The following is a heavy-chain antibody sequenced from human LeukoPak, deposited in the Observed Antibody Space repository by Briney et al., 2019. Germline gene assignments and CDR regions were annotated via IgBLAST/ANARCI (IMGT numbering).Heavy chain of an antibody. J-gene: IGHJ4*02. CDR2: TYSAGSI. D-gene: IGHD3-16*01. CDR1: GFTVSSNS. Sequence: PGGSLRLSCTVSGFTVSSNSMSWVRQAPGKGLEWVSFTYSAGSIYYSDSVKGRFTISIDNSKNTLYLQMNSLRAEDTAVYYCARRAGAYTHPYDYWGQGTLVTVSS. V-gene: IGHV3-53*01. CDR3: ARRAGAYTHPYDY.